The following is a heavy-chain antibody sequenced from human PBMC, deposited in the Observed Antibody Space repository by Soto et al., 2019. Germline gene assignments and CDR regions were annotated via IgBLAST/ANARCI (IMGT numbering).Heavy chain of an antibody. D-gene: IGHD3-3*01. V-gene: IGHV1-46*04. CDR1: GYKFICHH. Sequence: APVKGSRKASGYKFICHHIHWGGQAPGQGLEWMGFINPFDGSATHAQKLQGRLIMTRDKSTSTVYMELSSLRSEDAAIYYCARYFLSSKPSLSYFYYWGQGALVPVSS. CDR2: INPFDGSA. CDR3: ARYFLSSKPSLSYFYY. J-gene: IGHJ4*02.